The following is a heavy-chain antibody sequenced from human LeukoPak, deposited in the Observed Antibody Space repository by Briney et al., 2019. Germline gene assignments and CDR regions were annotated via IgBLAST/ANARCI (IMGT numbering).Heavy chain of an antibody. CDR1: GGSISSSSYY. CDR3: ARGLGKWLTVMRGRGLYFVY. J-gene: IGHJ4*02. CDR2: IYYSGST. Sequence: PSETLSLTCTVSGGSISSSSYYWGWIRQPPGKGLEWIGSIYYSGSTYYNPSLKSRVTISVDTSKNQFSLMLSSVTAADTAVYYCARGLGKWLTVMRGRGLYFVYWGQGTLVTVSS. D-gene: IGHD6-19*01. V-gene: IGHV4-39*07.